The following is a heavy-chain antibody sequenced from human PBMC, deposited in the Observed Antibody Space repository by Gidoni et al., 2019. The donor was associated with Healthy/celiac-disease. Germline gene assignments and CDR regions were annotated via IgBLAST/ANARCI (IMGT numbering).Heavy chain of an antibody. J-gene: IGHJ4*02. CDR2: IKSKTDGGTT. Sequence: EVQLVESGGGLVKPGGSLRLSCAASGFTFSNAWKSWVRQAPGRGLGWVGRIKSKTDGGTTDYAAPVKGRFTISRDDSKNTLYLQMNSLKTEDTAVYYCTTRGEKLLWFGELWAYWGQGTLVTVSS. D-gene: IGHD3-10*01. CDR3: TTRGEKLLWFGELWAY. CDR1: GFTFSNAW. V-gene: IGHV3-15*01.